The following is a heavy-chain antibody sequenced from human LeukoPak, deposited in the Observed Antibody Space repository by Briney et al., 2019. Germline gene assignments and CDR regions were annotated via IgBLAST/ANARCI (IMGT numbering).Heavy chain of an antibody. CDR3: ARVGSGSYSPLFDY. CDR2: IYHSGST. D-gene: IGHD3-10*01. V-gene: IGHV4-30-2*01. CDR1: GGSISSGGYS. J-gene: IGHJ4*02. Sequence: SQTLSLTCAVSGGSISSGGYSWSWIRQPPGKGLEWIGYIYHSGSTYYNPSLKSRVTISVDRSKNQFSLKLSSVTAADTAVYYCARVGSGSYSPLFDYWGQGTLVTVSS.